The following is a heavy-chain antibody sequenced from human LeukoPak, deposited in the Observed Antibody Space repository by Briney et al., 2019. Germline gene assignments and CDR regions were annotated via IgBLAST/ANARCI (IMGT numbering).Heavy chain of an antibody. Sequence: SETLSLTCTVSGGSISTYYWSWIRQPAGKGLEWIGRIYTSGSTNYNPSLKSRVTMSVDTSKNQFSLKLGSVTAADTAVYFCARGTVPNDFDIWGQGTMVTVS. CDR1: GGSISTYY. CDR3: ARGTVPNDFDI. J-gene: IGHJ3*02. D-gene: IGHD1/OR15-1a*01. CDR2: IYTSGST. V-gene: IGHV4-4*07.